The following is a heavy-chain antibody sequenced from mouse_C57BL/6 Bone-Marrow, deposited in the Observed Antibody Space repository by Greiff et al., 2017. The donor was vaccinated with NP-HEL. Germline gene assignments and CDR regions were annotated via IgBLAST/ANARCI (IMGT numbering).Heavy chain of an antibody. CDR3: TTGGYYCWFAY. J-gene: IGHJ3*01. CDR1: GFNIKDDY. V-gene: IGHV14-4*01. D-gene: IGHD2-3*01. Sequence: VQLQQSGAELVRPGASVKLSCTASGFNIKDDYMHWVKQRPEQGLEWIGWIDPENGDTEYASKFQGKATITADTFSNTAYLQLSSLTSEDTAVYYCTTGGYYCWFAYWGQGTLVTVSA. CDR2: IDPENGDT.